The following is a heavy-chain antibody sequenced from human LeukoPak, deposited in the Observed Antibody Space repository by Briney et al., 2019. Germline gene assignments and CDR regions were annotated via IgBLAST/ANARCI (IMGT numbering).Heavy chain of an antibody. CDR1: GFTFSSYA. CDR2: ISGSGSST. Sequence: GGSLRLSCAASGFTFSSYAMTWVRQAPGKGLEWVSVISGSGSSTYYADSVKGRFTISRDNSKNTLYLQMNSLRAEDTAVYYCAKGTGLIVATGVGFDPWGQGTLVTVSS. V-gene: IGHV3-23*01. CDR3: AKGTGLIVATGVGFDP. J-gene: IGHJ5*02. D-gene: IGHD5-12*01.